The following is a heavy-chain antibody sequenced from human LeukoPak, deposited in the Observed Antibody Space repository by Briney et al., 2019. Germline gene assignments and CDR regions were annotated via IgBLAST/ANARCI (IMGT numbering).Heavy chain of an antibody. CDR1: GFTFDDYA. D-gene: IGHD4-17*01. Sequence: GRSLRLSCAASGFTFDDYAMHWVRQAPGKGLEWVAGISWYSGSIGYADSVKGRFTISRDNAKNSLYLQMNSLRAEDTALYYCAKGRYGDYGGISDYWRQGTLVSVSS. CDR2: ISWYSGSI. V-gene: IGHV3-9*01. J-gene: IGHJ4*02. CDR3: AKGRYGDYGGISDY.